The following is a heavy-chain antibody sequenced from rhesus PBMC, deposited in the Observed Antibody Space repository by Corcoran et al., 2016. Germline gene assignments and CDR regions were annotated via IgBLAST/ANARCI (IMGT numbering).Heavy chain of an antibody. D-gene: IGHD3-28*01. CDR1: GGSISSSY. CDR2: FYRDVRCT. CDR3: ARGGGVIVVIPFDY. Sequence: QLQLQESGPGLVKPSETLSVTCAVSGGSISSSYWSWIRQAPGKGLEWVGDFYRDVRCTNYYPALKSRVTLSVDTSKNPLSLKLSSVTTADTAVYYCARGGGVIVVIPFDYWGQGVLVTVSS. V-gene: IGHV4-169*01. J-gene: IGHJ4*01.